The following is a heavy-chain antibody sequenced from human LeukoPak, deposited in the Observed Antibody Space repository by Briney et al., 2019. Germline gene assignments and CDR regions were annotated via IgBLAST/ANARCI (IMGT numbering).Heavy chain of an antibody. V-gene: IGHV4-4*02. D-gene: IGHD3-10*01. CDR3: ARTSCRRYYDSAIVSPDVYPHYYYYGMDV. CDR1: GGSISSSNW. J-gene: IGHJ6*02. Sequence: SETLSLTCAVSGGSISSSNWWSWVRQPPGKGLEWIGEIYHSGSTNYNPSLKSRVTISVDKSKNQFSLKLSSVTAADTAVYYCARTSCRRYYDSAIVSPDVYPHYYYYGMDVWGQGTTVTVSS. CDR2: IYHSGST.